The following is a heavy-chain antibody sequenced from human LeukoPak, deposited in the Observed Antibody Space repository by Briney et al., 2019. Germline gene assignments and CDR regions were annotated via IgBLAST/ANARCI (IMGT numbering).Heavy chain of an antibody. CDR2: ISGSGGST. CDR1: GFTFSSHA. Sequence: GGSVRLSCSAWGFTFSSHAMSWVRLAPGKSLEWFSDISGSGGSTYYADSVKGRFTISRDNSKNTLYLQMNSLRAKDTAVYYCAKDRWLRLGELSYFDYWGQGTLVTVSS. CDR3: AKDRWLRLGELSYFDY. V-gene: IGHV3-23*01. J-gene: IGHJ4*02. D-gene: IGHD3-16*02.